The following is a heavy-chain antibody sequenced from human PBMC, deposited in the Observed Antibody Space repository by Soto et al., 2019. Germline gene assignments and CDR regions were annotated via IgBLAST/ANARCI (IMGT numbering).Heavy chain of an antibody. CDR1: GYTFTGHY. D-gene: IGHD3-10*01. CDR3: ARDLCPLGSWSPCPTFGMDV. V-gene: IGHV1-2*02. Sequence: QVQLVQSGAEVKPPGASVKVSCKASGYTFTGHYMHWVRQVSGRRLEFLGWLKPDNGGTYSATKFQGRVTFTRDTSNTIAYMEMSGLHSDDTAVYFCARDLCPLGSWSPCPTFGMDVWGQGTTVAVTS. J-gene: IGHJ6*02. CDR2: LKPDNGGT.